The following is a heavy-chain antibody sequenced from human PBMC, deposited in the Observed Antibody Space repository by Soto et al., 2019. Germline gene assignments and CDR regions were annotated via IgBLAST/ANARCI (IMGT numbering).Heavy chain of an antibody. Sequence: SETLSLTCAVSGGSISSSYWWTWVRQPPGKGLECIGEIYHSGSTNYNPSLKSRVTISVDKSKNQFSLRLTSVTAADTAVYYCARQPLSDITYGGGGWFDPWGQGTLVTVSS. V-gene: IGHV4-4*02. CDR2: IYHSGST. J-gene: IGHJ5*02. D-gene: IGHD4-17*01. CDR3: ARQPLSDITYGGGGWFDP. CDR1: GGSISSSYW.